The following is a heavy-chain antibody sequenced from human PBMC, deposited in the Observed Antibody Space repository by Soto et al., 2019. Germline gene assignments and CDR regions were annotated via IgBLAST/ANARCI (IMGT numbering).Heavy chain of an antibody. D-gene: IGHD6-13*01. J-gene: IGHJ4*02. CDR2: ISGSGNTT. Sequence: EVQLLESGGGLVQPGGSLRLSCAASGFTFSSYAMTWVRRAPGKGLEWVSAISGSGNTTYYADSVKGRFTISRDSSKYTLYLQMNSLRAEDTAVYFCAKDLSSSWYPQYWGQGTLVTVSS. CDR1: GFTFSSYA. V-gene: IGHV3-23*01. CDR3: AKDLSSSWYPQY.